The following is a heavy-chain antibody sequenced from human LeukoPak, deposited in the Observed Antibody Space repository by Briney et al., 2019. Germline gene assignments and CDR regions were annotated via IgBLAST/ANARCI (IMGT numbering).Heavy chain of an antibody. V-gene: IGHV3-23*01. CDR1: GFTFSSYG. CDR2: ISGSGGST. Sequence: GGSLRLSCAASGFTFSSYGMSWVRQAPGKGLEWVSAISGSGGSTYYADSVKGRFTISRDNAKNSLYLQMNSLRAEDTAVYYCARGNRFLEWLSTYVDYWGQGTLVTVSS. D-gene: IGHD3-3*01. CDR3: ARGNRFLEWLSTYVDY. J-gene: IGHJ4*02.